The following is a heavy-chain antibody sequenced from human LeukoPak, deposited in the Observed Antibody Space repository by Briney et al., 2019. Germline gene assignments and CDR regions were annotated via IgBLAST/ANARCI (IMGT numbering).Heavy chain of an antibody. CDR2: INTAGSAV. V-gene: IGHV3-48*01. Sequence: GGSLRLSCVASGFSFSTYNMLWVRQTPGKGLELLFYINTAGSAVHYADSVKDRFTFSRDNAKNSLYLQMNSLRVEDAAIYYCARVGSRGDWFDYWGQGARFTVSS. CDR1: GFSFSTYN. J-gene: IGHJ5*01. D-gene: IGHD1-26*01. CDR3: ARVGSRGDWFDY.